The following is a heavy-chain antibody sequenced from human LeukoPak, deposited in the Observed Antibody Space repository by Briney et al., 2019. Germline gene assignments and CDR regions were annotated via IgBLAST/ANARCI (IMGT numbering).Heavy chain of an antibody. Sequence: SETLSLTCAVYGGSFSGYYWSWIRQPPGKGLEWIGEINHSGSTNYNPSLKSRVTISVDTSKNQFSLKLSSVTAADTAVYYCARSSYCSGGSGYFGPDYYGMDGWGQGTTVTVPS. CDR2: INHSGST. D-gene: IGHD2-15*01. CDR1: GGSFSGYY. V-gene: IGHV4-34*01. J-gene: IGHJ6*02. CDR3: ARSSYCSGGSGYFGPDYYGMDG.